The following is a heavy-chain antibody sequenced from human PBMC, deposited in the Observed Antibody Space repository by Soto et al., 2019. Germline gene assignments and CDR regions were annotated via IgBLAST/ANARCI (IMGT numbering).Heavy chain of an antibody. Sequence: PGGSLRLSCVASGFNFDDSAMNWVRQVPGKGLGWVSGITWNSGHILYADSVKGRFTISRDNAKKSLYLELNSLRPEDTALYYCAKGRSSMIVVVMDYWGQGTPVTVSS. CDR1: GFNFDDSA. V-gene: IGHV3-9*01. J-gene: IGHJ4*02. CDR3: AKGRSSMIVVVMDY. CDR2: ITWNSGHI. D-gene: IGHD3-22*01.